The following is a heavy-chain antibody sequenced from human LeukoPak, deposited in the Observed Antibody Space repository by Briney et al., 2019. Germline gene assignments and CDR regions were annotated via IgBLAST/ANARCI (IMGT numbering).Heavy chain of an antibody. CDR3: ARDPPADDGIDDRDY. CDR1: GFIFNIYA. Sequence: GKSLRLSCAASGFIFNIYAMPWVRQAPGKGLEWVAVIWYDGSNKYYSDSVKGRFTISRDNSKNTLYLQMNSLKAEDTAVYYCARDPPADDGIDDRDYWGQGTLVTVSS. D-gene: IGHD1-1*01. J-gene: IGHJ4*02. CDR2: IWYDGSNK. V-gene: IGHV3-33*01.